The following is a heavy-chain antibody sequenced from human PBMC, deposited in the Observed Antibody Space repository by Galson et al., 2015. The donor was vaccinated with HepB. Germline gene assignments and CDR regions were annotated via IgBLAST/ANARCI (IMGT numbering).Heavy chain of an antibody. CDR3: AGESGWLIDN. CDR1: GFTFSTYS. J-gene: IGHJ4*02. CDR2: ISSASTGI. V-gene: IGHV3-48*02. Sequence: SLRLSCVASGFTFSTYSMNWVRQAPGKGLEWVSYISSASTGIYYADSVKGRFTISRDNAKSSLFLQMNSLRDEDTAVYYCAGESGWLIDNWGQGTLVTVSS. D-gene: IGHD3-16*01.